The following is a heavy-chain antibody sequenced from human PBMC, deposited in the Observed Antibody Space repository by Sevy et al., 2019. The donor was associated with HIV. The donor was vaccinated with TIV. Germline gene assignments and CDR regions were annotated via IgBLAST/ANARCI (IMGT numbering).Heavy chain of an antibody. D-gene: IGHD3-3*01. V-gene: IGHV3-9*01. CDR3: AKGISITNTKGAFDI. CDR2: ISWNSGSI. J-gene: IGHJ3*02. Sequence: GGSLRLSCAASGFTFDDYAMHWVRQAPGKGLEWVSGISWNSGSIDYADSVKGRFTISRDNAKNSLYLQMNSLRAEDTALYYCAKGISITNTKGAFDIWGQGTMVTVSS. CDR1: GFTFDDYA.